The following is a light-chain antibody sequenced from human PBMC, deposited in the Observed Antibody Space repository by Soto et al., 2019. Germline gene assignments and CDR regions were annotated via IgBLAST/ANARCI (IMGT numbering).Light chain of an antibody. Sequence: QSVLTQPPSVSGTPGQRVIISCSGSRSNIGSNSVNWYQQLPGTAPKLLIYINDQRPSGVPDRFSGSTSGTSVSLAISGLQSEDEADYYCASWDDSLKGYVFGTGTKLTVL. CDR3: ASWDDSLKGYV. V-gene: IGLV1-44*01. J-gene: IGLJ1*01. CDR1: RSNIGSNS. CDR2: IND.